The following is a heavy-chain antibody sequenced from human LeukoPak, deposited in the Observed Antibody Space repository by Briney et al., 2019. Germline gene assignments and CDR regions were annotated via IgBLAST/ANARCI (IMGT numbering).Heavy chain of an antibody. Sequence: GGSLRLSCAASGFTFSSYGMHWVRQAPGKGLEWVAVIWYDGSNKYYADSVKGRFTISRDNSKNTLYLQMNSLRAEDTAVYYCVRVTHSSYSYGYGHGDYWGQGTLVTVSS. V-gene: IGHV3-33*01. CDR1: GFTFSSYG. J-gene: IGHJ4*02. CDR3: VRVTHSSYSYGYGHGDY. CDR2: IWYDGSNK. D-gene: IGHD5-18*01.